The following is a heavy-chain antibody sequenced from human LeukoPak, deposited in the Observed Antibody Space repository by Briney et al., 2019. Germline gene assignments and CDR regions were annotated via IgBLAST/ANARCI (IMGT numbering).Heavy chain of an antibody. Sequence: GESLKISCAASGFTFSSYWMSWVRQAPGKGLEWVANIKQDGSEKYYVDSVKGRFTISRDNAKNSLYLQMSSLRAEDTAVYYCATLNGPLFEYWGQGTLVTVSS. D-gene: IGHD2-8*01. CDR2: IKQDGSEK. V-gene: IGHV3-7*01. J-gene: IGHJ4*02. CDR3: ATLNGPLFEY. CDR1: GFTFSSYW.